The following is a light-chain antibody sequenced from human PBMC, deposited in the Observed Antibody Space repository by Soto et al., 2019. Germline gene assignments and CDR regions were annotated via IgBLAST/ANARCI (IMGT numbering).Light chain of an antibody. V-gene: IGKV1-5*03. CDR1: QVIGSW. CDR2: KAS. J-gene: IGKJ1*01. CDR3: KQYASLSWT. Sequence: DVVMTQSPSTLPASVGDRVSLTCRASQVIGSWLAWYQLKPGKAPKRLIYKASSLECGVPSRFSGNGSGTEFTLTISSLQAEDVATYYCKQYASLSWTLGQGNKVDIK.